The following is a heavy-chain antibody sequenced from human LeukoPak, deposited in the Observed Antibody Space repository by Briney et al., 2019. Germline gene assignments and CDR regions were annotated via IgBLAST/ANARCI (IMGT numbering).Heavy chain of an antibody. CDR1: GGSFSGYY. CDR2: INHSGST. V-gene: IGHV4-34*01. Sequence: SETLSLTCAVYGGSFSGYYWSWIRQPPGKGLEWIGEINHSGSTNYNPSLKSRVTISVDTSKNQFSLKLSSVTAADTAVYYCARPTYYYGSGSYRYWGQGTLVTVSS. D-gene: IGHD3-10*01. J-gene: IGHJ4*02. CDR3: ARPTYYYGSGSYRY.